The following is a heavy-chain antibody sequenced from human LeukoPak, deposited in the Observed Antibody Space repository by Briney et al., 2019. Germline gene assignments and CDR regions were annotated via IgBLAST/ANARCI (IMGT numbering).Heavy chain of an antibody. CDR1: GGSFSGYY. V-gene: IGHV4-34*01. CDR2: INHSGST. CDR3: ARGRRYGDYADY. Sequence: PSETLSLTCAAYGGSFSGYYWSWIRQPPGKGLEWIGEINHSGSTNYNPSLKSRVPISVDTSKNQFSLKLSSVTAADTAVYYCARGRRYGDYADYWGQGTLVTVSS. J-gene: IGHJ4*02. D-gene: IGHD4-17*01.